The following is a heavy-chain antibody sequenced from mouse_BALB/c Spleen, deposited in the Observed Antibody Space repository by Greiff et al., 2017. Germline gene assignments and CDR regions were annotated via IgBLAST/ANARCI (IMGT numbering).Heavy chain of an antibody. V-gene: IGHV5-6*01. CDR3: ARQTMRGAMDY. J-gene: IGHJ4*01. CDR2: ISSGGSYT. Sequence: EVQLVESGGGLVKPGGSLKLSCAASGFTFSSYGMSWVRQTPDKRLEWVATISSGGSYTYYPDSVKGRFTISRDNAKNTLYLQMSSLKSEDTAMYYCARQTMRGAMDYWGQGTSVTVSS. CDR1: GFTFSSYG. D-gene: IGHD2-4*01.